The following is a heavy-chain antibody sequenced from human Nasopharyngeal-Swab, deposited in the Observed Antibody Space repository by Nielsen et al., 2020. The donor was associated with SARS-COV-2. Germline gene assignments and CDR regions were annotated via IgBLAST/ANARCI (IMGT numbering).Heavy chain of an antibody. V-gene: IGHV3-33*01. CDR2: IWYDGSNK. CDR3: AAAPSGDYGGY. Sequence: GASLKISCAASGFTFSNYGMHWVRQAPGKGLEWVAVIWYDGSNKYYADSVKGRFTISRDNSKNTVYLQMSSLGGEDTAVYYCAAAPSGDYGGYWGQGTLVTVSS. J-gene: IGHJ4*02. D-gene: IGHD4-23*01. CDR1: GFTFSNYG.